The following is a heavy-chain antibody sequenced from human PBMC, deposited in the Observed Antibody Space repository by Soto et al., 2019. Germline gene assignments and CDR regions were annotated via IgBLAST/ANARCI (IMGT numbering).Heavy chain of an antibody. V-gene: IGHV5-51*01. J-gene: IGHJ6*02. CDR3: ARLDSGSYPYYYYYGMDV. CDR2: IYPGDSDS. D-gene: IGHD1-26*01. Sequence: GEALKSSYKGSGYRVTSYLRGWVRQMTGKGLEWMGGIYPGDSDSRYSPSFQGQVTISADNSISTAYLQWSSLKASDTAMYYCARLDSGSYPYYYYYGMDVWGQGTTVTVSS. CDR1: GYRVTSYL.